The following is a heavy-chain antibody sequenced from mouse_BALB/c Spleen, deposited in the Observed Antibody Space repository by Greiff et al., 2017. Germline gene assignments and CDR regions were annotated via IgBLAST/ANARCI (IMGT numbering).Heavy chain of an antibody. CDR2: IDPANGNT. CDR3: ASTTVVATDFDY. J-gene: IGHJ2*01. D-gene: IGHD1-1*01. Sequence: VQLQQSGAELVKPGASVKLSCTASGFNIKDTYMHWVKQRPEQGLEWIGRIDPANGNTKYDPKFQGKATITADTSSNTAYLQLSSLTSEDTAVYYCASTTVVATDFDYWGQGTTLTVSA. V-gene: IGHV14-3*02. CDR1: GFNIKDTY.